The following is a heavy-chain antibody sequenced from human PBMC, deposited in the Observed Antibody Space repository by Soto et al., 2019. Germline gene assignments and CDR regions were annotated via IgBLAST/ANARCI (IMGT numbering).Heavy chain of an antibody. J-gene: IGHJ6*02. CDR3: AKGGASRGHYYGVDV. Sequence: GGSLRLSCTASGFTFTNFAMTWVRQAPGRGLEWVSSVNGGGDREYYADFAKGRFILSRDNSKNTVFLQMQSLRDEDTALYYCAKGGASRGHYYGVDVWGQGTMVTVSS. V-gene: IGHV3-23*01. CDR2: VNGGGDRE. CDR1: GFTFTNFA. D-gene: IGHD3-10*01.